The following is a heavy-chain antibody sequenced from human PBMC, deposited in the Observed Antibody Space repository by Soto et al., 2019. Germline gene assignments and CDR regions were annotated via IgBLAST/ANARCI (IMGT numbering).Heavy chain of an antibody. V-gene: IGHV1-69*06. Sequence: SVKVSCKASGGTFSSYAISWVRQAPGQGLEWMGGIIPIFGTANYAQKFQGRVTITADKSTSTAYMELSSLRSEDTAVYYCARKSDGTSYYYYYYGMDVWGQGTTVTVSS. J-gene: IGHJ6*02. CDR1: GGTFSSYA. CDR2: IIPIFGTA. CDR3: ARKSDGTSYYYYYYGMDV. D-gene: IGHD6-13*01.